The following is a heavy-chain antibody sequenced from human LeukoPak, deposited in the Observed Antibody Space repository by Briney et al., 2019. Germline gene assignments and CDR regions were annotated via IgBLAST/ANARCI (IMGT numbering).Heavy chain of an antibody. J-gene: IGHJ6*02. V-gene: IGHV1-2*02. CDR3: ARDSQRWLTYGMDV. CDR1: GYTFTGYY. Sequence: GASVKVSCKASGYTFTGYYMHWVRQAPGQGPEWMGWINPNSGGTNYAQKFQGRVTMTRDTSISTAYMELSRLRSDDTAVYYCARDSQRWLTYGMDVWGQGTTVTVSS. CDR2: INPNSGGT. D-gene: IGHD3-16*01.